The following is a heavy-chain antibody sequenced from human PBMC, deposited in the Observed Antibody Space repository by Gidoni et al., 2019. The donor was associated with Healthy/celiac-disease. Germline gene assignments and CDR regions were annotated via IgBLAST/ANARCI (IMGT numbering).Heavy chain of an antibody. CDR3: ASGGIQPDY. CDR2: IWYDGSNK. D-gene: IGHD5-18*01. CDR1: GFTFSSYG. Sequence: QVQLVESGGGVVQTGRSLRLSCAASGFTFSSYGMHWVRQAPGKGLEWVAVIWYDGSNKYYADSVKGRFTISRDNSKNTLYLQMNSLRAEDTAVYYCASGGIQPDYWGQGTLVTVSS. V-gene: IGHV3-33*01. J-gene: IGHJ4*02.